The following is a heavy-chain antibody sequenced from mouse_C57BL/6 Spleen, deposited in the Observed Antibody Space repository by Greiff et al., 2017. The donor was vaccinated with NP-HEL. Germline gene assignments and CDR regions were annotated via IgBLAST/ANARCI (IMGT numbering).Heavy chain of an antibody. Sequence: QVQLKQSGPGLVQPSQSLSITCTVSGFSLTSYGVHWVRQSPGKGLEWLGVIWRGGSTDYNAAFMSRLSITKDNSKSQVFFKMNSLQADDTAIYYWAKKGSSSPYYAMDYWGQGTAVTVSA. CDR1: GFSLTSYG. J-gene: IGHJ4*01. D-gene: IGHD1-1*01. V-gene: IGHV2-5*01. CDR3: AKKGSSSPYYAMDY. CDR2: IWRGGST.